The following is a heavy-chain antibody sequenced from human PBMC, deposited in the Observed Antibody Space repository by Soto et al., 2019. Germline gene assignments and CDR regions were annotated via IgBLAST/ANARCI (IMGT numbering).Heavy chain of an antibody. D-gene: IGHD2-15*01. Sequence: QVQLVESGGGVVQPGRSLRLSCAASGFTFSSYGMHWVRQAPGKGLEWVAVIWYDGSNKYYADSVKGRFTISRDNPKNTLYLKMNSLRGEDTAVYYCASEYCSGGSCHYYGMDVWGQGTTVTVSS. CDR2: IWYDGSNK. CDR3: ASEYCSGGSCHYYGMDV. J-gene: IGHJ6*02. V-gene: IGHV3-33*01. CDR1: GFTFSSYG.